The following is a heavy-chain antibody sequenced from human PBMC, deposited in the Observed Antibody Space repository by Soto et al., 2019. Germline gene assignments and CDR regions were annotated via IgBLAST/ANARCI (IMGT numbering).Heavy chain of an antibody. CDR2: ISGSGGST. D-gene: IGHD3-9*01. CDR3: AKESLRYFRY. V-gene: IGHV3-23*01. J-gene: IGHJ4*02. Sequence: GGSLRLSCAASGFTFSNFWMTWVRQAPGKGLEWVSAISGSGGSTYYADSVKGRFTISRDNSKNPLYLQMNSLRAEDTAVYYCAKESLRYFRYWGQGTLVTVSS. CDR1: GFTFSNFW.